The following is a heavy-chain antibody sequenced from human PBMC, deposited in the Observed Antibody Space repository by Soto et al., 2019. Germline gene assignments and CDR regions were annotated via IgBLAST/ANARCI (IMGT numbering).Heavy chain of an antibody. CDR3: ARVPYCGGDCWIYYFDY. V-gene: IGHV3-7*01. D-gene: IGHD2-21*02. Sequence: GGSLRLSCAASGFTFSSYWMSWVRQAPGKGLEWVANIKQDGSEKYYVDSVKGRFTISRDNAKNSLYLQTNSLRAEDTAVYYCARVPYCGGDCWIYYFDYWGQGTLVTVSS. CDR2: IKQDGSEK. J-gene: IGHJ4*02. CDR1: GFTFSSYW.